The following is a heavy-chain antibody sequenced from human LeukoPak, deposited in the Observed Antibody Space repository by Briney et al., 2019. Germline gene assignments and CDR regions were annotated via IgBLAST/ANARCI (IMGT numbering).Heavy chain of an antibody. CDR3: ARSKYQLLSQYNWFDP. V-gene: IGHV4-31*03. CDR2: IYYSGST. Sequence: SETLSLTCTVSGGSISSGGYYWSWIRQHPGKGLEWIGYIYYSGSTYYNPSLKSRVTISVVTSKNQFSLKLSSVTAADTAVYYCARSKYQLLSQYNWFDPWGQGTLVTVSS. J-gene: IGHJ5*02. D-gene: IGHD2-2*01. CDR1: GGSISSGGYY.